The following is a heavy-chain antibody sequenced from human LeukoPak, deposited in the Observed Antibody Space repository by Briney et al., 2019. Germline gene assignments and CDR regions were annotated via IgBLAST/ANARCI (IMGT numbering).Heavy chain of an antibody. CDR3: ARRVKQWLAGSGVGWFDP. V-gene: IGHV4-34*01. D-gene: IGHD6-19*01. CDR2: INHSGCT. Sequence: SETLSLTCAVYGGSFSGYYWSWIRQPPGKGLEWIGEINHSGCTNYNPSLKSRVTISVDTSKNQFSLKLSSVTAADTAVYYCARRVKQWLAGSGVGWFDPWGQGTLVTVSS. J-gene: IGHJ5*02. CDR1: GGSFSGYY.